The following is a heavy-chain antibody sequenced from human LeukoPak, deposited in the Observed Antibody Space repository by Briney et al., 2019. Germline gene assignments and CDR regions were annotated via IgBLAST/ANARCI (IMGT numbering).Heavy chain of an antibody. V-gene: IGHV1-69*05. J-gene: IGHJ5*02. CDR1: GYTFTSYA. D-gene: IGHD2-15*01. CDR2: IIPIFGTA. Sequence: SVKVSCKASGYTFTSYAISWVRQAPGQGLEWMGRIIPIFGTANYAQKFQGRVTITTDESTSTAYMELSSLRSEDTAVYYCARGPLVVVNWFDPWGQGTLVTVSS. CDR3: ARGPLVVVNWFDP.